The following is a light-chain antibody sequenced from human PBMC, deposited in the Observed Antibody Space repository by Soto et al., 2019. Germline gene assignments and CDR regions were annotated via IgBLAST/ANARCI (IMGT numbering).Light chain of an antibody. CDR3: SSYTSSSTPYV. V-gene: IGLV2-14*01. CDR2: DVS. CDR1: RSDVGGYNY. J-gene: IGLJ1*01. Sequence: QSALTQPASVSGTPGQAITISYTATRSDVGGYNYVSWYQQHPGKAPKLMIYDVSNRPSGVSNRFSGSKSGNTASLTISGLQAEDEADYYCSSYTSSSTPYVFGTGTKVTVL.